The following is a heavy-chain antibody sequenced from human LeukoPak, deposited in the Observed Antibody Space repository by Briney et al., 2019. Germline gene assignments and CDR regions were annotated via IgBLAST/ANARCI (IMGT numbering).Heavy chain of an antibody. D-gene: IGHD6-6*01. J-gene: IGHJ4*02. V-gene: IGHV4-59*01. CDR2: IFYTGST. Sequence: SKSLSLTCTVSGGSISTYYWSWIRQPPGKGREWLGYIFYTGSTNYNPSLKSRVTMSIDTSKNQFSLQLSSVTAADTAVYYCTRTYSSSSIDYWGQGALVTVSS. CDR1: GGSISTYY. CDR3: TRTYSSSSIDY.